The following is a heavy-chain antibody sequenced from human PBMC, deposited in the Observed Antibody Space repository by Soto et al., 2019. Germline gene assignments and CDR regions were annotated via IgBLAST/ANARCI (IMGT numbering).Heavy chain of an antibody. V-gene: IGHV3-49*03. CDR2: IRGEAYGGTT. Sequence: GGSLRLSCSASGLSFGIYTISWFRQAPGKGLEWVGFIRGEAYGGTTEYAASVKGRFTISRDDSKGIAYLQMNSLKTEDTAVYYCCSPKPSYATSLYYFGNWGQGTLVTVSS. J-gene: IGHJ4*02. D-gene: IGHD2-2*01. CDR3: CSPKPSYATSLYYFGN. CDR1: GLSFGIYT.